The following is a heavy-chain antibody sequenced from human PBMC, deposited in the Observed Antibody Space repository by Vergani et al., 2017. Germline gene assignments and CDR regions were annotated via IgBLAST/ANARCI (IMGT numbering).Heavy chain of an antibody. Sequence: EVQLLESGGGLVQPGGSLRLSCAASGFTFSSYAMSWVRQAPGKGLEWVSAISGSGGSTYYADSVKGRFTISRDNSKNTLYLQMNSLRAEDTAVYYCARDPHDYSKTLDYWGQGTLVTVSS. J-gene: IGHJ4*02. D-gene: IGHD4-11*01. CDR3: ARDPHDYSKTLDY. CDR2: ISGSGGST. CDR1: GFTFSSYA. V-gene: IGHV3-23*01.